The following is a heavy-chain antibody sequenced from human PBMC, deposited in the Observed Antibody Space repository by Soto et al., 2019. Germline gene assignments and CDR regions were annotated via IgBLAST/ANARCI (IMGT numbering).Heavy chain of an antibody. CDR1: GGSISSYY. J-gene: IGHJ6*02. D-gene: IGHD2-2*02. Sequence: SETLSLTCTVAGGSISSYYWSWIRQPPGKGLEWIGYIDYSGSTNYNPSLKSRVTISVDTSKNQFSQKLSSVTAADTAVYYCARVPVVVVPAAIAYYNGMEVWGQGTTDAASS. CDR2: IDYSGST. CDR3: ARVPVVVVPAAIAYYNGMEV. V-gene: IGHV4-59*01.